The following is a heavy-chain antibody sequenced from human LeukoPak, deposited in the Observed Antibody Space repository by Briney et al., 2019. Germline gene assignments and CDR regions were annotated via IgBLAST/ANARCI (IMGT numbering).Heavy chain of an antibody. Sequence: ASETLSLTCTVSGGSISSSSYYWGWIRQPPGKGLEWIGSIYYSGSTYYNPSLKSRVTISVDTSKNQFSLKLSSVTAADTAVYYCARDSSGYYDRAFDIWGQGTMVTVSS. CDR2: IYYSGST. J-gene: IGHJ3*02. CDR3: ARDSSGYYDRAFDI. V-gene: IGHV4-39*07. CDR1: GGSISSSSYY. D-gene: IGHD3-22*01.